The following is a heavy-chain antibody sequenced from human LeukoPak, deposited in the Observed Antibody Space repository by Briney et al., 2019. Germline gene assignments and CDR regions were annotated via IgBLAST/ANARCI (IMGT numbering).Heavy chain of an antibody. V-gene: IGHV3-30*04. J-gene: IGHJ3*02. CDR2: ISYDGSNK. D-gene: IGHD3-22*01. CDR1: GLSCSSYA. Sequence: PGRSLRLSCAGSGLSCSSYAMHWVRQAPGKGLEWVAVISYDGSNKYYADSVKGRFTISRDNSKNTLYLQMNSLRAEDTAVYYCARGDSSGYDAFDIWGQGTMVTVSS. CDR3: ARGDSSGYDAFDI.